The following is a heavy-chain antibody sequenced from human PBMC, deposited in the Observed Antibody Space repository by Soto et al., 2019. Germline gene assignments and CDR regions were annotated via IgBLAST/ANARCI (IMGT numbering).Heavy chain of an antibody. CDR1: GFTFDDYA. CDR2: ISWNSGSI. D-gene: IGHD6-19*01. CDR3: AKDMSSSGWYDAFDI. V-gene: IGHV3-9*01. Sequence: EVQLVESGGGLVQPGRSLRLSCAASGFTFDDYAMHWVRQAPGKGLEWVSGISWNSGSIGYADSVKGRFTISRDNAKNSLYLQMNSLRAEDTALDYCAKDMSSSGWYDAFDIWGQGTMVTVSS. J-gene: IGHJ3*02.